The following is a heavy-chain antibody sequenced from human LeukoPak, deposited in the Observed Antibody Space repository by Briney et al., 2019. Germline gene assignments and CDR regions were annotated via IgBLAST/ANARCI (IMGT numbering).Heavy chain of an antibody. Sequence: PSETLSLTCAVYGGSFSGYYWSWLRQPAGKGLEWIGRIYTSGSTNYNPSLKSRVTMSVDTSKNQFSLKLSSVTAADTAVYYCARDCRITMVRGVIGWFDPWGQGTLVTVSS. CDR3: ARDCRITMVRGVIGWFDP. CDR1: GGSFSGYY. V-gene: IGHV4-4*07. D-gene: IGHD3-10*01. J-gene: IGHJ5*02. CDR2: IYTSGST.